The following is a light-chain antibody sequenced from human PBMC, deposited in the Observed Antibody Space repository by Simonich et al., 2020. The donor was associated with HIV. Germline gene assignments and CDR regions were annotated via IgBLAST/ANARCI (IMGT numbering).Light chain of an antibody. CDR2: AVS. J-gene: IGKJ4*01. CDR1: QCLLGNHGLTY. V-gene: IGKV2D-29*02. CDR3: MQSIQLPLT. Sequence: IVMTQSPLSLPVTPGEPASISCRSSQCLLGNHGLTYLDCYLQKPGQFPQLLIYAVSTRFSGVPDRFSGSGSGTHFTLKIGRVEAEDVGVYYCMQSIQLPLTFGGGTKLEI.